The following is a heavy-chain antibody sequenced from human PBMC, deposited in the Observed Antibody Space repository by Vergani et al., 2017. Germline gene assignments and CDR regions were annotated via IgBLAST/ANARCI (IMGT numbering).Heavy chain of an antibody. V-gene: IGHV3-23*01. J-gene: IGHJ4*02. CDR2: ISGSGGST. CDR3: ATTSGIAVAGKVDY. D-gene: IGHD6-19*01. Sequence: EVQLLESGGGLVHPGGSLRLSCAASGFTFSSYAMSWVRQAPGKGLEWVSAISGSGGSTYYADSVKGRFTISRDNSKNTLYLQMNSLRAEDTAVYYCATTSGIAVAGKVDYWGQGTLVTVSS. CDR1: GFTFSSYA.